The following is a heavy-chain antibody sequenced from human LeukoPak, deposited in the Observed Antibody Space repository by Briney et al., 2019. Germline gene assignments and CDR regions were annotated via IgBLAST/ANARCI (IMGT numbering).Heavy chain of an antibody. D-gene: IGHD4-17*01. Sequence: SETLSLTCTVSGGSISTGDFFWGWIRQPPGKDLEWIGSIRYGGNTLYNPSLKSRLAIAIDTSKNQFSLKLSPVTAADTAVYYCARQHDYGDYERAFDIWGLGTMVTVS. J-gene: IGHJ3*02. CDR2: IRYGGNT. CDR3: ARQHDYGDYERAFDI. V-gene: IGHV4-39*01. CDR1: GGSISTGDFF.